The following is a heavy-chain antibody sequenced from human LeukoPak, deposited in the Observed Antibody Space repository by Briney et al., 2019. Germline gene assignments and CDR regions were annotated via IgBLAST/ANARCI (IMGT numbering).Heavy chain of an antibody. D-gene: IGHD2-2*01. Sequence: ASVKVSCKASGYTFTGYYMHWVRQAPGQGLEWMGWINPNSGGTNYAQKFQGRVTMTRDTSISTAYMELSRLRSDDTAVYYSATLMGYCSSTSCSDAFDIWGQGTMVTVSS. V-gene: IGHV1-2*02. J-gene: IGHJ3*02. CDR1: GYTFTGYY. CDR2: INPNSGGT. CDR3: ATLMGYCSSTSCSDAFDI.